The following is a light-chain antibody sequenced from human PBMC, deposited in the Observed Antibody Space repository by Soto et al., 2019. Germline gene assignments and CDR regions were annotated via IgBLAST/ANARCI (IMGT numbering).Light chain of an antibody. V-gene: IGKV1-5*01. CDR1: QSISTW. J-gene: IGKJ2*01. CDR2: DAS. Sequence: DIQMTQSPSTLSASVGDRVTITCRASQSISTWLAWYQQKPGKAPKLLIYDASSLESGVPSRFSGSGSGTELTLTISSLQPDDFTTYYCQQHNSYPYTFGQGTKLEI. CDR3: QQHNSYPYT.